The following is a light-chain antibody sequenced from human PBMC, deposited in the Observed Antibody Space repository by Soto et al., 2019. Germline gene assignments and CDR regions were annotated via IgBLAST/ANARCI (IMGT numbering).Light chain of an antibody. CDR3: LQDYNYPRT. J-gene: IGKJ1*01. V-gene: IGKV1-6*01. Sequence: AIQMTQSPSSLSASVGDRVTITCRANQGIRNDLGWYQQKPGKAPNLLIYAASSLQSGVPSRFSGSGSGTDFTLTISSLQPEDFATYYCLQDYNYPRTFGQGTKVEIK. CDR2: AAS. CDR1: QGIRND.